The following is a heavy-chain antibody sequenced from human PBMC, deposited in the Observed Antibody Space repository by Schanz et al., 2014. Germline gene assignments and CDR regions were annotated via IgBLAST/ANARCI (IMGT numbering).Heavy chain of an antibody. J-gene: IGHJ6*02. CDR3: ARHSGYYYYYGMDV. CDR2: INHSGST. CDR1: GGSISSSGYY. V-gene: IGHV4-39*01. Sequence: QVQLQESGPGLVKPSQTLSLTCTVSGGSISSSGYYWSWIRQPPGKGLEWIGEINHSGSTNYNPSLKGRVPIPEDPSKNHFPRKLSSVTAADTAVYYCARHSGYYYYYGMDVWGQGTTVTVSS.